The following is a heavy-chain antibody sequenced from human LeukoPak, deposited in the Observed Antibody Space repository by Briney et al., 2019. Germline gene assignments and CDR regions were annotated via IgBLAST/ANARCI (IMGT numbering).Heavy chain of an antibody. J-gene: IGHJ4*02. D-gene: IGHD6-13*01. CDR2: INPNSGGT. CDR1: GYTFTGYY. CDR3: ARAVSRLQQLVLDY. V-gene: IGHV1-2*02. Sequence: ASVKVSCKASGYTFTGYYMHWVRQAPGQGLEWMGWINPNSGGTNYAQKFQGRVTMTRDTSISSAYMELSRLRSDDTAVYYCARAVSRLQQLVLDYWGQGTLVTVSS.